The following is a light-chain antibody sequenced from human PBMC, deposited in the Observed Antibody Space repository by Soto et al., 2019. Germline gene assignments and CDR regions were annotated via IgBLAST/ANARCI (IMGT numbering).Light chain of an antibody. J-gene: IGKJ4*01. CDR2: AAS. CDR3: QPANSFPLT. Sequence: DIQMTQSTSSVSASVGDRVTITCRTSQSISSWLAWYQQKPGKAPRHLIYAASSLQSGVPSRFSGSGSGTDVTLTISSLQPEDFASYYCQPANSFPLTFGEGTKVEIK. V-gene: IGKV1-12*01. CDR1: QSISSW.